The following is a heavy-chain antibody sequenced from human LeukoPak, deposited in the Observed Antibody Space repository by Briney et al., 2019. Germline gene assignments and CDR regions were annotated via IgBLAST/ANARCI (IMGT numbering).Heavy chain of an antibody. Sequence: ASVKVSCKASGYTFTGYYMHWVRQAPGQGLEWMGWINPNSGGTNYAQKFQGRVTMTRDTSISTAYMELSRLRSDDTAVYYCARGPYYYDSSGYYSIWGQGTMVTVSS. V-gene: IGHV1-2*02. CDR2: INPNSGGT. D-gene: IGHD3-22*01. CDR1: GYTFTGYY. CDR3: ARGPYYYDSSGYYSI. J-gene: IGHJ3*02.